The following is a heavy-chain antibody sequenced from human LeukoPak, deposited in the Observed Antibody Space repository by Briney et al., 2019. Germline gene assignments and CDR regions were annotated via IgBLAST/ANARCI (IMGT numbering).Heavy chain of an antibody. J-gene: IGHJ6*03. V-gene: IGHV4-61*02. CDR3: ARAAPRVHYYYYMDV. CDR1: GGSISSGSYY. CDR2: IYTSGST. Sequence: SQTLSLPCTASGGSISSGSYYWSWIRQPAGKGLEWIGRIYTSGSTNYNPSLKSRVTISVDTSKNQFSLKLSSVTAADTAVYYCARAAPRVHYYYYMDVWGKGTTVTVSS.